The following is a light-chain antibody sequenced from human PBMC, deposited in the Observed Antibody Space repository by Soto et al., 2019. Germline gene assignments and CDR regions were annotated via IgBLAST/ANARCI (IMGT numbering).Light chain of an antibody. CDR2: DAS. CDR3: QHFTTTSLT. V-gene: IGKV3-20*01. J-gene: IGKJ5*01. Sequence: DTVLTQSPGTLSLSPGETATLTCSASHSVSSTFLAWYQQKPGQAPTLLIYDASTRATGVPDTFSGGGSGTDFTLTISRLEPEDFAVYYCQHFTTTSLTFGQGTRLEIK. CDR1: HSVSSTF.